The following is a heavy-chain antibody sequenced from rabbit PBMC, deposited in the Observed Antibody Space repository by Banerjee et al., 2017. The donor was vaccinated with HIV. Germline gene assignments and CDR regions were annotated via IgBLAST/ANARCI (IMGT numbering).Heavy chain of an antibody. Sequence: QSLEESGGDLVKPGASLTLTCTVSGFSFSSNYWICWVRQAPGKGLEWIGCIYTNSNTGNTVYASWAKGPFTISKTSSTTVTLQMTSLTAADTATYFCARDLAGVIGWNFNLWGPGTLVTVS. CDR2: IYTNSNTGNT. CDR3: ARDLAGVIGWNFNL. V-gene: IGHV1S40*01. J-gene: IGHJ4*01. D-gene: IGHD4-1*01. CDR1: GFSFSSNYW.